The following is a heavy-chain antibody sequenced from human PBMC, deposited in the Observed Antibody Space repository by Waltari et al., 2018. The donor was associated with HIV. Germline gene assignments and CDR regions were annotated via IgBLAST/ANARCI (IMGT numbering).Heavy chain of an antibody. Sequence: VQLVESGGGLVQPGGSLRLSCAASGFTFSSCWMSWVSQAPGKGREWVANIKQDGSEKYYVDSVKGRFTISRDNAKNSLYLQMNSLRAEDTAVYYCASTLATLFRGQGTLVTVSS. D-gene: IGHD1-1*01. V-gene: IGHV3-7*01. J-gene: IGHJ4*02. CDR3: ASTLATLF. CDR2: IKQDGSEK. CDR1: GFTFSSCW.